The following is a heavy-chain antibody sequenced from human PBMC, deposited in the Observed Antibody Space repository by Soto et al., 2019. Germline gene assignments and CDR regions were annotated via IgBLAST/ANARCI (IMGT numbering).Heavy chain of an antibody. V-gene: IGHV3-23*01. CDR3: AKDPSTGPADF. J-gene: IGHJ4*02. CDR1: GFSFSDSA. D-gene: IGHD3-9*01. CDR2: ISYHSIGT. Sequence: PGGSLRLSCVASGFSFSDSAMFWVRQAPGKGLEWVSTISYHSIGTHYADSVKGRFTISRDNSKDMVWLQMNGLRAEDTAVYYCAKDPSTGPADFWGQGTLVTVSS.